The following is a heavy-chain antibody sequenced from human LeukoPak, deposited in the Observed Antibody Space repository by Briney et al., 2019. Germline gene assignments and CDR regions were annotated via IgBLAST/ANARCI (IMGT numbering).Heavy chain of an antibody. CDR1: GYTFTGYY. V-gene: IGHV1-2*06. CDR2: INPNSGGT. J-gene: IGHJ4*02. Sequence: ASVKVSCKASGYTFTGYYMHWVRQAPGQGLEWMGRINPNSGGTNYAQKFQGRVTMTRDTSISTAYMELSRLRSDDTAVYYCARDPYYYDSSGYYELDYWGQGTLVTVSS. D-gene: IGHD3-22*01. CDR3: ARDPYYYDSSGYYELDY.